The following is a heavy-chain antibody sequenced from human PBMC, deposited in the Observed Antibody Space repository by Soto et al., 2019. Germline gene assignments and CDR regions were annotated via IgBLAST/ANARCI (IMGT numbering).Heavy chain of an antibody. CDR1: GYTFTTYS. D-gene: IGHD3-16*01. Sequence: ASVKVSCKASGYTFTTYSMNWVRQAPGHRLKWMGWSNAGNGYTQYSQDFQGRVTITRDTSASTAYMELSSLGSEDMAVYYGSRDGGSGMDVWGQGTRVTVSS. V-gene: IGHV1-3*02. J-gene: IGHJ6*02. CDR2: SNAGNGYT. CDR3: SRDGGSGMDV.